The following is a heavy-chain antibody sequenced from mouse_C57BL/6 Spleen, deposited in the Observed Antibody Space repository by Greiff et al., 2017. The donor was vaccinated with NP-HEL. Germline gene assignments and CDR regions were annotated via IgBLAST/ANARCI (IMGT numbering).Heavy chain of an antibody. V-gene: IGHV1-64*01. D-gene: IGHD1-1*01. CDR2: IHPNSGST. CDR3: ARSLSSSFFAY. Sequence: QVQLQQPGAELVKPGASVKLSCKASGYTFTSYWMHWVKQRPGQGLEWIGMIHPNSGSTNYNEKFKSKATLTVDKSSSTAYMQLSSLTSEDSAVYYCARSLSSSFFAYWGQGTLVTVSA. CDR1: GYTFTSYW. J-gene: IGHJ3*01.